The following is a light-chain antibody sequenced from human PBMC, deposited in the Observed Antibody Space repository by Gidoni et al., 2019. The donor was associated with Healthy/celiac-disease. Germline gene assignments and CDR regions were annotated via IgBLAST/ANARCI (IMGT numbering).Light chain of an antibody. V-gene: IGKV3-20*01. CDR1: QSVSSSY. CDR2: GAS. CDR3: QQYGT. J-gene: IGKJ1*01. Sequence: EIVLTQSPGTLSLSPGERATLSCRASQSVSSSYLAWYQQKPGQAPRLLIYGASSRATGNPDRFSGSGSGTDFTLTISRLEPEDYAVYYGQQYGTFGQGTKVEIK.